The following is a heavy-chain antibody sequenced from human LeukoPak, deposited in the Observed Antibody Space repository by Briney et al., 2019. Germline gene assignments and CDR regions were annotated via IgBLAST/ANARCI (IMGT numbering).Heavy chain of an antibody. J-gene: IGHJ4*02. CDR2: IYYSGGT. CDR3: ATTAATSPSSASSFNIEY. D-gene: IGHD6-6*01. V-gene: IGHV4-59*08. CDR1: GGSLTRFY. Sequence: PSETLSLTCTVSGGSLTRFYCRCVRPPPRGGMGWSGCIYYSGGTTYNTSLESRATLSLETAKKQFSLNWRAVNAAHTAVYYSATTAATSPSSASSFNIEYWGQGTLVPVSS.